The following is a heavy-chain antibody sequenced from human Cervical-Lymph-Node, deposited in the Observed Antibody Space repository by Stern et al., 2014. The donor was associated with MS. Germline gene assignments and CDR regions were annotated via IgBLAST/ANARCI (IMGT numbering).Heavy chain of an antibody. V-gene: IGHV1-69*06. Sequence: VQLVQSGAEVRKPGSSVKVSCKASGGTFSSYAISWVRQAPGQGLEWMGGITTICGANNDAQTFQGKIRITADRYPSTVSMELISLRSGDTAVYYCARDGGVRGVISYSCDSWGQGTLVTVSS. CDR3: ARDGGVRGVISYSCDS. D-gene: IGHD3-10*01. CDR1: GGTFSSYA. J-gene: IGHJ4*02. CDR2: ITTICGAN.